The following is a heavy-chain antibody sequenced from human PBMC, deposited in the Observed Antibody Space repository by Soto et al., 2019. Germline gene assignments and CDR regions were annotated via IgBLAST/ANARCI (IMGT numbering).Heavy chain of an antibody. D-gene: IGHD3-22*01. Sequence: QVQLVQSGAEVKKPGASVKVSCKPSEYTFTGYYMHWVRQAPGQGLEWMGWINPNSGGTNYAQKFQGRVTMTRATSISTAYMELSRLRSDDTALYYCARGFGSGYSLGDYWGQGTLVTVSS. CDR3: ARGFGSGYSLGDY. CDR2: INPNSGGT. CDR1: EYTFTGYY. J-gene: IGHJ4*02. V-gene: IGHV1-2*02.